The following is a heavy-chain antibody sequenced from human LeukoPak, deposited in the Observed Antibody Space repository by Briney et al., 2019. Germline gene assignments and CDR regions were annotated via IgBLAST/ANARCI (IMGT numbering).Heavy chain of an antibody. J-gene: IGHJ4*02. V-gene: IGHV3-9*01. D-gene: IGHD5-12*01. CDR2: ISWNSGSI. CDR1: GFTFDDYA. CDR3: VKVHSGYDYLAGLDY. Sequence: PGRSLRLSCAASGFTFDDYAMHWVRQAPGKGLEWVSGISWNSGSIGYADSVKGRFTISRDNAKNSLYLQMNSLRAEDTALYYCVKVHSGYDYLAGLDYWGQGTLVTVSS.